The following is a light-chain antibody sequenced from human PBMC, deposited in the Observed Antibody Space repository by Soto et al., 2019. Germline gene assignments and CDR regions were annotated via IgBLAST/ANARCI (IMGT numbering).Light chain of an antibody. CDR3: HQFKSYPLT. J-gene: IGKJ4*01. V-gene: IGKV1-9*01. CDR1: QGISTY. CDR2: AAS. Sequence: DIQLTQSPSFLSASVGDRVTITCRATQGISTYLAWYQQKPGKAPKLLIYAASTLQSGVPSRFSGSGSGTEFTLTINSLQPEDFATDYCHQFKSYPLTCGGGTKVEIK.